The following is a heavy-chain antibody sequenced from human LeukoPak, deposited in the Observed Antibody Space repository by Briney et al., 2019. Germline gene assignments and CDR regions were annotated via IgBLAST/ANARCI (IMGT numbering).Heavy chain of an antibody. Sequence: ASVKVSCKASGYTFTSYGISWVRQAPGQGLEWMGWISAYNGNTNYAQKLQGRVTMTTDTSTSTAYMELRSLRSDDTAVYYCARARVPYYYDSSGYFDYWGQGTLVTVSS. CDR2: ISAYNGNT. V-gene: IGHV1-18*04. CDR1: GYTFTSYG. J-gene: IGHJ4*02. CDR3: ARARVPYYYDSSGYFDY. D-gene: IGHD3-22*01.